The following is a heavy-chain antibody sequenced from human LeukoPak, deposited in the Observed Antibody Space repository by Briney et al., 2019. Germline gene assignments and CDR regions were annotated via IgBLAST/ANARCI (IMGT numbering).Heavy chain of an antibody. V-gene: IGHV1-18*01. CDR2: ISAYNGNT. CDR1: GYTFTSYG. Sequence: ASVKVSCQASGYTFTSYGISWVRQAPGQGLEWMGWISAYNGNTNYAQKLQGRVTMTTDTSTSTAYMELRSLRSDDTAVYYCARERGGIAAYRGERGIDYWGQGTLVTVSS. J-gene: IGHJ4*02. D-gene: IGHD6-13*01. CDR3: ARERGGIAAYRGERGIDY.